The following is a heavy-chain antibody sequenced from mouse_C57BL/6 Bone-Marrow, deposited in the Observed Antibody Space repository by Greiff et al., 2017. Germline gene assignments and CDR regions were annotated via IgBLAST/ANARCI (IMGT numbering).Heavy chain of an antibody. J-gene: IGHJ4*01. Sequence: QVQLQQSGAELVRPGTSVKMSCKASGYTFTSYWIGWAKQRPGHGLEWIGDIYPGGGYTNYNEKFKGKATLTADKSSTTAYVQFSSLTSADSAIDDCARSYYAMDYWGQGTSVTVSA. V-gene: IGHV1-63*01. CDR1: GYTFTSYW. CDR2: IYPGGGYT. CDR3: ARSYYAMDY.